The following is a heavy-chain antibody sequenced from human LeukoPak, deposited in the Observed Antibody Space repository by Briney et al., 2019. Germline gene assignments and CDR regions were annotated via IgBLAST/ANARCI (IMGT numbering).Heavy chain of an antibody. CDR1: GFTFSSYA. Sequence: GGSLRLSCAASGFTFSSYAMSWVRQASGKGLEWVSAISGSDGSKYYADSVRGRFTISRDNSKNTLYLQMNSLRAEDTAVYYCAKDINSYSSGWTGDYWGQGTLVTVSS. D-gene: IGHD6-19*01. J-gene: IGHJ4*02. V-gene: IGHV3-23*01. CDR3: AKDINSYSSGWTGDY. CDR2: ISGSDGSK.